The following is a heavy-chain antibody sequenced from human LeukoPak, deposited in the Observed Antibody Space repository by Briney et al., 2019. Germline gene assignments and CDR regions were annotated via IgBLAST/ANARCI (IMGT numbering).Heavy chain of an antibody. CDR2: IRTKANTYAT. J-gene: IGHJ5*02. D-gene: IGHD6-13*01. V-gene: IGHV3-73*01. Sequence: GGSLRLSCAASGFTFSGSSIHWVRQASGKGLEWVGLIRTKANTYATAYAASVTGRFTISRDDSKITSYLQMNSLKTEDTALYFCTTSYSGNSWYDWFGPWGQGTLVTVSS. CDR1: GFTFSGSS. CDR3: TTSYSGNSWYDWFGP.